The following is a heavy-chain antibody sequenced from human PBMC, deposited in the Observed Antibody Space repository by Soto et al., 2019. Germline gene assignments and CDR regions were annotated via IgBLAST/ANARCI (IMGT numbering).Heavy chain of an antibody. V-gene: IGHV3-23*01. J-gene: IGHJ3*02. CDR2: ITADGGT. CDR3: APHVSCSGGICQYDAFAI. CDR1: EFTVSGHA. D-gene: IGHD2-15*01. Sequence: EVQVLESGGGLVQPGGSLRLSCEGSEFTVSGHAMTWIRQAPGKGPEWVSTITADGGTYYADSVKGRFAMSRDTSEKTLYLQMNSLGAEDTAAYYCAPHVSCSGGICQYDAFAIRGQGTMVTVSS.